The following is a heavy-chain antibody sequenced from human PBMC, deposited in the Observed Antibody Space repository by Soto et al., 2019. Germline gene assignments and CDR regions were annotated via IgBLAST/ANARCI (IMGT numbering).Heavy chain of an antibody. CDR2: ISGSGGST. J-gene: IGHJ4*02. V-gene: IGHV3-23*01. Sequence: GGSLRLSCAASGFTFSSYAMSWVRQAPGKGLEWVSAISGSGGSTYYADSVKGRFTISRDNSKNTLYLQMNSLRAEDTAVYYCAKGGEWGFFSSTNGSWEFDSLCQGTLVTISS. D-gene: IGHD2-2*01. CDR1: GFTFSSYA. CDR3: AKGGEWGFFSSTNGSWEFDS.